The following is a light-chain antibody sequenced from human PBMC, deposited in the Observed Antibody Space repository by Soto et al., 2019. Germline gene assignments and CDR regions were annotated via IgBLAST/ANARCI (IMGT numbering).Light chain of an antibody. Sequence: EIVMTQSPATLSVSPGERATLSCRASQSVSSNLAWYQQKPGQAPRLLIYGASTRATGIPARFSGSGSGTELPLTISSLQSEDFAVYYCQQYNNWPPWTFGQGTKVEMK. CDR3: QQYNNWPPWT. CDR1: QSVSSN. CDR2: GAS. V-gene: IGKV3-15*01. J-gene: IGKJ1*01.